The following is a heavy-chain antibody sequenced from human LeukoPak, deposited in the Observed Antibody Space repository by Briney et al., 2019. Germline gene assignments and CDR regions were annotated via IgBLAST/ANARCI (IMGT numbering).Heavy chain of an antibody. J-gene: IGHJ6*03. CDR3: ARKVEYYYYMDV. Sequence: ASVKVSCKASGYTFSNYYMHWVRQAPGQGPEWMGIINPNGGSVSYAQKFQGRVTMTRDTSTSTVYMELRSLRSEDTAVYYCARKVEYYYYMDVWGKGTTVTVSS. CDR1: GYTFSNYY. CDR2: INPNGGSV. V-gene: IGHV1-46*01.